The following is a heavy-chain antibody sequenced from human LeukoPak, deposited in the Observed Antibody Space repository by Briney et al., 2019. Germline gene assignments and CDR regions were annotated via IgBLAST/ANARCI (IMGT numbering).Heavy chain of an antibody. CDR1: GGSISSYY. J-gene: IGHJ4*02. CDR2: IYYSGST. V-gene: IGHV4-59*01. D-gene: IGHD3-10*01. CDR3: ARSGRGNSAGFDC. Sequence: PSETLSLTCTVSGGSISSYYWSWIRQPPGKGLEWIGYIYYSGSTNYNPSPKSRGTISVDTSNNQFSLKLTSVTAADTAVYYCARSGRGNSAGFDCWGQGTLVTVSS.